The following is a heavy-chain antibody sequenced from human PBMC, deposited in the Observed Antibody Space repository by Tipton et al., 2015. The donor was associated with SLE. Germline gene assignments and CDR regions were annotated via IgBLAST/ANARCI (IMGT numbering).Heavy chain of an antibody. Sequence: TLSLTCTVSGGSISSSSYYWGWIRQPPGKGLEWIGSIYYSGSTYYNPSLKSRVTISVDTSKNQFSLKLSSVTAADTAVYYCARSSKQLVLYFDHWGQGTLVTVSS. CDR2: IYYSGST. V-gene: IGHV4-39*07. CDR1: GGSISSSSYY. D-gene: IGHD6-6*01. CDR3: ARSSKQLVLYFDH. J-gene: IGHJ4*02.